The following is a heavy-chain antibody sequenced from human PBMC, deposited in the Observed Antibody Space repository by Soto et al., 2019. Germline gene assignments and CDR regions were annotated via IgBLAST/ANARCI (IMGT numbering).Heavy chain of an antibody. CDR3: ARDMVRALDV. D-gene: IGHD3-10*01. V-gene: IGHV3-66*01. CDR2: IYSGGST. Sequence: EVQLVESGGGLVQPGGSLRLSCAASGFTVSSYYMSWVRQAPGKGLEWVSVIYSGGSTYYADSVKGRFSISRANSKNTLYLQMNSLRAEDTAVYYCARDMVRALDVWGQGTTVTVSS. CDR1: GFTVSSYY. J-gene: IGHJ6*02.